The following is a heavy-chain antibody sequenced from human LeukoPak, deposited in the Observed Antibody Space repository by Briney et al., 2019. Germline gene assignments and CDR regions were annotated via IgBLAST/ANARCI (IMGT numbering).Heavy chain of an antibody. V-gene: IGHV3-21*01. CDR1: GFTFSSYS. Sequence: GGSLRLSCAASGFTFSSYSMNWVRQAPGKGLEWVSSISSSSSYIYYADSVKGRFTISRDNAKNSLYLQMNSLRAEDTAVYYCARERRYFDWPTIDHWGQGTLVTVSS. J-gene: IGHJ4*02. D-gene: IGHD3-9*01. CDR2: ISSSSSYI. CDR3: ARERRYFDWPTIDH.